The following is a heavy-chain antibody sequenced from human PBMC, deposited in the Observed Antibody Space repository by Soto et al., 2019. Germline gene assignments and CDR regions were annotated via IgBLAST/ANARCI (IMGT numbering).Heavy chain of an antibody. CDR2: IVPIFGTA. D-gene: IGHD3-3*01. CDR3: ARRNTGGAFAT. V-gene: IGHV1-69*15. CDR1: GGSFSSSP. Sequence: QVQLVQFGAEVKKPGSSVRVSCRASGGSFSSSPLTWVRLAPGQGLECMGNIVPIFGTAKYAQKFQGRVSITADQLTRTTYLEMSGLRPEDTAIYYCARRNTGGAFATWGQGTRVTVSA. J-gene: IGHJ3*01.